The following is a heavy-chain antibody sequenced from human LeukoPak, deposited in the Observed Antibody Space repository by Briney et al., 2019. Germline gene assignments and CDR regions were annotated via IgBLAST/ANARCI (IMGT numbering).Heavy chain of an antibody. CDR3: ARDRYLGY. D-gene: IGHD3-9*01. CDR1: GGSFSSHF. CDR2: IYPSGNT. V-gene: IGHV4-4*07. Sequence: SETLSLTCSVSGGSFSSHFWSWVRQPAGKGLEWIGRIYPSGNTNYNPSLKSRVTISVDTSKNQFSLKLSSVTAADTAVYYCARDRYLGYWGQGTLVTVSS. J-gene: IGHJ4*02.